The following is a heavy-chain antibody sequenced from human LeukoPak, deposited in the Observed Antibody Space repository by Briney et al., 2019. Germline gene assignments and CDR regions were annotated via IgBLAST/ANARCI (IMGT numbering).Heavy chain of an antibody. D-gene: IGHD3-10*01. CDR3: ASDLLWFGETSLYYMDV. J-gene: IGHJ6*03. CDR2: INPNSGGT. CDR1: GGTFSSYA. V-gene: IGHV1-2*06. Sequence: ASVKVSCKASGGTFSSYAISWVRQAPGQGLEWMGRINPNSGGTNYAQKFQGRVTMTRDTSISTAYMELSRLRSDDTAVYYCASDLLWFGETSLYYMDVWGKGTTVTVSS.